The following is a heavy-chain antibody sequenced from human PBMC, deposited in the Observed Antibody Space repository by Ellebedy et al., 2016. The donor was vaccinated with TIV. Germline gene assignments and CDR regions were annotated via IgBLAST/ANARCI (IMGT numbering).Heavy chain of an antibody. CDR2: LYYSGST. J-gene: IGHJ4*02. Sequence: MPSETLSLTCTVSGGSISSSYWNWIRQPPGQGLEWIGYLYYSGSTNYTPSLKTRVTISVDTSKNQFSLKLTAVTAADTAVYYCARGGRIPMIRGGAFDYWGQGTLVTVSS. V-gene: IGHV4-59*01. CDR3: ARGGRIPMIRGGAFDY. D-gene: IGHD3-10*01. CDR1: GGSISSSY.